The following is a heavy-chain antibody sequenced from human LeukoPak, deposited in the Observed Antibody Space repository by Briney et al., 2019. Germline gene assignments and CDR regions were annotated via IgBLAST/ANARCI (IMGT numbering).Heavy chain of an antibody. D-gene: IGHD6-19*01. J-gene: IGHJ4*02. Sequence: ASVKVSCKASGYTFTSYGISWVRQAPGQGLEWMGWISAYNGNTNYAQKLQGRVTMTTDTSTSTAYMELRSLRSDDTAVYYCARDLREYSSGWYPFDYWGQGTLVTVYS. CDR1: GYTFTSYG. CDR3: ARDLREYSSGWYPFDY. V-gene: IGHV1-18*01. CDR2: ISAYNGNT.